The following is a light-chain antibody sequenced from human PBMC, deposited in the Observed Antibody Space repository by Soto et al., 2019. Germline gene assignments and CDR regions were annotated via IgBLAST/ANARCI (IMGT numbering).Light chain of an antibody. CDR2: YDS. Sequence: SYDLTQPPSVSVAPGKTASITCEGNKIGTKGVYWYQQKPGQAPVMVIYYDSDRPSGLPERFSGSNSGNTATLTISRVEAGDEADYYCQVWDSTTDHAVFGGGTKLTVL. J-gene: IGLJ7*01. V-gene: IGLV3-21*04. CDR1: KIGTKG. CDR3: QVWDSTTDHAV.